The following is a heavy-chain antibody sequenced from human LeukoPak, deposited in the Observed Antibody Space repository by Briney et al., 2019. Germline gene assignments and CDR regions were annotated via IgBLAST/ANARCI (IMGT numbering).Heavy chain of an antibody. CDR3: PRLGTYCSSTSCYTSTWFAP. CDR1: GYSFPSYW. Sequence: GESLRISCKHSGYSFPSYWTGWVRQLPGKGLEGLGIIYPGDSDTRYIPSFQGHVTISADKSISAAYLQWSSPKASDTSMYYCPRLGTYCSSTSCYTSTWFAPSGEGAPVPVSP. D-gene: IGHD2-2*02. V-gene: IGHV5-51*01. CDR2: IYPGDSDT. J-gene: IGHJ5*02.